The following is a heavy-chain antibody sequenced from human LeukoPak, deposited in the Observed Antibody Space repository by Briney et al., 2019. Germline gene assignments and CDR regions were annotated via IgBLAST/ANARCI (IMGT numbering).Heavy chain of an antibody. J-gene: IGHJ4*02. V-gene: IGHV3-48*01. Sequence: GGSLRLSCAASGFTFRSYSMHWVRQAPGKGLEWVSHISSGSNSRNYADSVKGRFTISRDNAKNSLLLQMNSLRAEDTAVYYCARASMRMTTAGLVDYWGQGTLVTVSS. CDR3: ARASMRMTTAGLVDY. CDR2: ISSGSNSR. D-gene: IGHD6-13*01. CDR1: GFTFRSYS.